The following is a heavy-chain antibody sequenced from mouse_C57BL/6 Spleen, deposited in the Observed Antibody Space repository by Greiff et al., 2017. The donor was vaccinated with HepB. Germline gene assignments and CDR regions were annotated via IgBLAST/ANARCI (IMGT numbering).Heavy chain of an antibody. V-gene: IGHV2-9-1*01. CDR1: GFSLTSYA. CDR3: ARPYDYDVGAWFAY. D-gene: IGHD2-4*01. CDR2: IWTGGGT. Sequence: VQLQQSGPGLVAPSQSLSITCTVSGFSLTSYAISWVRQPPGKGLEWLGVIWTGGGTNYNSALKSRLSISKDNSKSQVFLKMNSLQTDDTARYYCARPYDYDVGAWFAYWGQGTLVTVSA. J-gene: IGHJ3*01.